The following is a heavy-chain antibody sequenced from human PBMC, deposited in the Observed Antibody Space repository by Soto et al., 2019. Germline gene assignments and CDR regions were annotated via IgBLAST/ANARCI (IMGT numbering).Heavy chain of an antibody. J-gene: IGHJ6*02. CDR2: VIPIFGTA. CDR3: ARSQGGSSSLDIYYYYYYGMDV. D-gene: IGHD2-15*01. CDR1: GGTFSSYA. V-gene: IGHV1-69*01. Sequence: QVQLVQSGAEVKKPGSSVKVSCKAPGGTFSSYAISWVRQAPGQGLEWMGGVIPIFGTAKYAQKFQGRVTITADESRSTGYMELSSLRSEDTAVYYCARSQGGSSSLDIYYYYYYGMDVSGQGTTVTVSS.